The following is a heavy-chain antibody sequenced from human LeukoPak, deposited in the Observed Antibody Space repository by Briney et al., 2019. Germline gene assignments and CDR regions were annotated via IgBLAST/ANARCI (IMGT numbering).Heavy chain of an antibody. CDR2: TYYRSKWYF. CDR3: ARAGGTFDN. D-gene: IGHD1-1*01. V-gene: IGHV6-1*01. J-gene: IGHJ4*02. CDR1: GDSVSSKSAS. Sequence: SQTLSLTFAISGDSVSSKSASWNWIRQSPSRGLEWLGRTYYRSKWYFEHAVSVKSRISINPDTSQNQFSLQLSSPTIEDTAVYYCARAGGTFDNWGQGTLVTVSS.